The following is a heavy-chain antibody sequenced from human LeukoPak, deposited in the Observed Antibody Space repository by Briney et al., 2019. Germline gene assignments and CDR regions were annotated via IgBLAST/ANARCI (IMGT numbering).Heavy chain of an antibody. J-gene: IGHJ5*02. CDR2: IIPIFGTA. CDR3: AREQWPAGKGFDP. CDR1: GGTFSSYA. V-gene: IGHV1-69*06. D-gene: IGHD6-19*01. Sequence: SVKVSCKASGGTFSSYAISWVRQAPGQGLEWMRGIIPIFGTANYAQKFQGRVTITADKSTSTAYMELSSLRSEDTAVYYCAREQWPAGKGFDPWGQGTLVTVSS.